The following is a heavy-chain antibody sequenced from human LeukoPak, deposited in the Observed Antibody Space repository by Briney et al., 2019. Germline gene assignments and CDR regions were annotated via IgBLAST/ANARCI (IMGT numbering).Heavy chain of an antibody. V-gene: IGHV3-64*01. CDR3: AKEKIPYYYGSGSYYFDY. J-gene: IGHJ4*02. CDR2: ISSNGGSI. D-gene: IGHD3-10*01. CDR1: GFTFSSYA. Sequence: GGSLRLSCAASGFTFSSYAMHWVRQAPGKGLEYVSAISSNGGSIYYANSVKGRFTISRDNSKNTLYLQMNSLRAEDTAVYYCAKEKIPYYYGSGSYYFDYWGQGTLVTVSS.